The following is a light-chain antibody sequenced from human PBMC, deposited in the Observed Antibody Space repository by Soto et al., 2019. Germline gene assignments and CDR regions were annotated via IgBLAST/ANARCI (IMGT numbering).Light chain of an antibody. CDR2: DAS. J-gene: IGKJ5*01. CDR1: QTVSNF. Sequence: EIVLPQSPATLSLSPGEGATLSCRASQTVSNFLAWYQQKPGQAPRLLIYDASKRATGIPARFSGSGSGTAFTLTISSLEPEDFAVYYCQQRSNWPITFGQGTRLEIK. V-gene: IGKV3-11*01. CDR3: QQRSNWPIT.